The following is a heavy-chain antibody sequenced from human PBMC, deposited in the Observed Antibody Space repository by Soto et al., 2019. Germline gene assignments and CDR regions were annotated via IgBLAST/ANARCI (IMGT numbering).Heavy chain of an antibody. V-gene: IGHV5-51*01. D-gene: IGHD1-1*01. Sequence: GESLKISCKGSGYSFTSYWIGWVRQMPGKGLEWMGIIYPGDSDTRYSPSFQGQVTISADKSISTAYLQWSSLKASDTAMYYCARPVTVRNDVSAFDIWGQGTMVTVSS. CDR3: ARPVTVRNDVSAFDI. J-gene: IGHJ3*02. CDR2: IYPGDSDT. CDR1: GYSFTSYW.